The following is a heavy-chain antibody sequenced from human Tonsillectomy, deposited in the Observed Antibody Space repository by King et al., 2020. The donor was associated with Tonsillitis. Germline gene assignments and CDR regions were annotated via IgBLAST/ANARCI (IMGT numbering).Heavy chain of an antibody. J-gene: IGHJ4*02. D-gene: IGHD4-23*01. CDR1: GGSTTNGENY. CDR3: ARGRLGGNCPLDN. Sequence: VQLQESGPGLVKPSQTLSLTCTVSGGSTTNGENYWSWLRQPPGKGLEWIGYIYYTGSAYYKPPLNSLIVMTIDTSKNQFSLNLSSVTAADTAVYYCARGRLGGNCPLDNWGQGTLVTVSS. V-gene: IGHV4-30-4*01. CDR2: IYYTGSA.